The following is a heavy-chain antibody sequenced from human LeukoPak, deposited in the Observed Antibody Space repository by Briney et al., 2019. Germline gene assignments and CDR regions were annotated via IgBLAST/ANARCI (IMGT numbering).Heavy chain of an antibody. Sequence: GGSLRLSCVASGFTFNNYAMHWVRQAPGKGLEWVSTINGNGAATYYADSIKGRFLISRDDSKSTVYLRMNKLRVEDSGLYYCANGLAASGNFLLRDYYYFIDVWGKGTTVIVS. CDR1: GFTFNNYA. J-gene: IGHJ6*03. D-gene: IGHD1-26*01. CDR2: INGNGAAT. V-gene: IGHV3-23*01. CDR3: ANGLAASGNFLLRDYYYFIDV.